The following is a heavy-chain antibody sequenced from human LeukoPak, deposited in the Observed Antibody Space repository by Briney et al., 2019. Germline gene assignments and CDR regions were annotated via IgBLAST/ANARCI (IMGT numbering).Heavy chain of an antibody. CDR1: GFTFSDYS. V-gene: IGHV3-48*01. Sequence: GGSLRLSCAASGFTFSDYSMNWVRQAPGKGLEWISYIGIDSGNTNYADSVKGRFTISGDKAKNSLYLQMNSLRVEDTAVYHCARDYKYAFDNWGQGTLVTVSS. J-gene: IGHJ4*02. CDR3: ARDYKYAFDN. D-gene: IGHD5-24*01. CDR2: IGIDSGNT.